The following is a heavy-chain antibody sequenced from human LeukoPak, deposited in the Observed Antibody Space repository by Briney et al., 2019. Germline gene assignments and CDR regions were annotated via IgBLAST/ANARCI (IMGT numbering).Heavy chain of an antibody. CDR1: GGSISSYY. Sequence: SETLSLTCTVSGGSISSYYWSWLRQPAGKGLEWIGRICTSGSTNYNPSLKSRVTMLVDTSKNQFSLKLSSVTAADTAVYYCARDKRLVVPAAIGYYYYMDVWGKGTTVTVSS. J-gene: IGHJ6*03. D-gene: IGHD2-2*02. CDR3: ARDKRLVVPAAIGYYYYMDV. V-gene: IGHV4-4*07. CDR2: ICTSGST.